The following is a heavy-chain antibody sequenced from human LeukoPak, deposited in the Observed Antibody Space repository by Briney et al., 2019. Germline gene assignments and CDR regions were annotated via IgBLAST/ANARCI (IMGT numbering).Heavy chain of an antibody. V-gene: IGHV4-34*01. CDR2: INHSGST. J-gene: IGHJ5*02. Sequence: PSEALSLTCAVYGGSFSGYYWSWIRQPPGKGLEWIGEINHSGSTNYNPSLKSRVTISVDTSKNQFSLKLSSVTAADTAVYYCASLPRRFGELPHPWGQGTLVTVSS. CDR3: ASLPRRFGELPHP. CDR1: GGSFSGYY. D-gene: IGHD3-10*01.